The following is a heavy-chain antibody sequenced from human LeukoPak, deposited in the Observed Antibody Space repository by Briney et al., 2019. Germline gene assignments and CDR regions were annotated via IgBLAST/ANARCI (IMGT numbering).Heavy chain of an antibody. D-gene: IGHD4-17*01. CDR2: IYTSGST. Sequence: SQTLSLTCTVSGGSISSGSYCWSWIRQPAGKGLEWIGRIYTSGSTNYNPSLKGRVTISVDTSKNQFSLKLSSVTAADTAVYYCARDSEDGDDAFDIWGQGTMVTVSS. CDR1: GGSISSGSYC. J-gene: IGHJ3*02. V-gene: IGHV4-61*02. CDR3: ARDSEDGDDAFDI.